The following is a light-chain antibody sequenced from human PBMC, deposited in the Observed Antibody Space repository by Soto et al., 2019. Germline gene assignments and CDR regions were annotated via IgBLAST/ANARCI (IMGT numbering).Light chain of an antibody. CDR1: KNDIGVYDF. CDR2: EVV. CDR3: KSFAGSNTYV. J-gene: IGLJ1*01. Sequence: QSVLTKPPSASGPPGQSVTISCTETKNDIGVYDFVSWYQHHPGKAPRLMIYEVVQRPSGVPDRFSGSKSGNSASLTVSGLQAADEADYFCKSFAGSNTYVFGSGTKVTVL. V-gene: IGLV2-8*01.